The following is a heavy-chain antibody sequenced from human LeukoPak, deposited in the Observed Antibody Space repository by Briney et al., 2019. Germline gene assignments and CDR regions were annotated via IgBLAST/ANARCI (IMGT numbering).Heavy chain of an antibody. Sequence: ASVKVSCKVSGYTLTELSMHWVRQAPGKGLEWMGGFDPEDGETIYAQKFQGRVTMTEDTSTDTAYMELSSLRSEETAVYYCATAPGYYDSSGYLYNWFDPWGQGTLVTVSS. J-gene: IGHJ5*02. D-gene: IGHD3-22*01. CDR2: FDPEDGET. V-gene: IGHV1-24*01. CDR1: GYTLTELS. CDR3: ATAPGYYDSSGYLYNWFDP.